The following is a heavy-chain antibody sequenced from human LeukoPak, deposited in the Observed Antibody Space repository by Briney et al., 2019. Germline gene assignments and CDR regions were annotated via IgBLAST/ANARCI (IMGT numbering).Heavy chain of an antibody. CDR3: ARDRGGGYDSYYYYGMDV. V-gene: IGHV3-74*01. Sequence: GGSLRLSCAASGFTFSSYWMHWVRQAPGKGLVWVSRTNSDGGSISHADSVKGRFTISRDNAKNTLYMQMNSLRAEDTAVYYCARDRGGGYDSYYYYGMDVWGKGTTVTVSS. D-gene: IGHD5-12*01. J-gene: IGHJ6*04. CDR1: GFTFSSYW. CDR2: TNSDGGSI.